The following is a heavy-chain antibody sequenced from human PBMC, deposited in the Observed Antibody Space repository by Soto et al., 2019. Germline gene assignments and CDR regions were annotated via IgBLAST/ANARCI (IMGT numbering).Heavy chain of an antibody. CDR2: IIPIFGTA. V-gene: IGHV1-69*13. D-gene: IGHD3-22*01. CDR1: GGTFSSYA. CDR3: ALILNSSGYHTPFFDY. J-gene: IGHJ4*02. Sequence: SVKVSCKASGGTFSSYAISWVRQAPGQGLEWMGGIIPIFGTANYAQKFQGRVTITADESTSTAYMELSSLRSEDTAVYYCALILNSSGYHTPFFDYWGPGTLGTIFS.